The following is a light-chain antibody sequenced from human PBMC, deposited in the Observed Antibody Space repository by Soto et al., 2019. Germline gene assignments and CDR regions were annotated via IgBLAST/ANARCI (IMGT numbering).Light chain of an antibody. J-gene: IGKJ4*01. Sequence: DIQMTQSPSTLYASEGDRVTITCRASQSINNWLAWYQQKPGKAPKLLISKASNLKSGVPSRFSGTGSGTEFTLTSSSLQPDDFASYYCQQYDSYPFTFGGGPNVEI. CDR2: KAS. CDR3: QQYDSYPFT. CDR1: QSINNW. V-gene: IGKV1-5*03.